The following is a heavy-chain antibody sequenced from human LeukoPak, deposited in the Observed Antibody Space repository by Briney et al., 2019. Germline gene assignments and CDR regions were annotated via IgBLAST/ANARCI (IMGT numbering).Heavy chain of an antibody. J-gene: IGHJ4*02. CDR1: GGSISGYY. Sequence: SETLSLTCTVSGGSISGYYWSWIRQPPGKGLEWIGEINHSGSTNYNPSLKSRVTISVDTSKNQFSLKLSSVTAADTAVYYCARVSDFWSGYKMDYWGQGTLVTVSS. CDR3: ARVSDFWSGYKMDY. V-gene: IGHV4-34*01. D-gene: IGHD3-3*01. CDR2: INHSGST.